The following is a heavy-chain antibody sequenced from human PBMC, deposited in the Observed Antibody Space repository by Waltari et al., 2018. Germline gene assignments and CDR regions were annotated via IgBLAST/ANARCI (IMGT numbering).Heavy chain of an antibody. J-gene: IGHJ5*02. CDR3: ARGNTLAHIVVVIAIHSWFDP. D-gene: IGHD2-21*01. CDR2: ISYDGSNK. CDR1: GFTFSSYA. V-gene: IGHV3-30-3*01. Sequence: QVQLVESGGGVVQPGRSLRLSCAASGFTFSSYAMHWVRQAPGQGLEWVAVISYDGSNKYYADSVKGRFTISRDNSKNTLYLQMNSLRAEDTAVYYCARGNTLAHIVVVIAIHSWFDPWGQGTLVTVSS.